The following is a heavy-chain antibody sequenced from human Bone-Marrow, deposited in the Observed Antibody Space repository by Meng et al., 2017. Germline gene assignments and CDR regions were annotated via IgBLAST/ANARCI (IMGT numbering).Heavy chain of an antibody. CDR1: GYTFTDYY. CDR3: ATDLGIAAAGTENWFDP. Sequence: GEVKKPVPTVKIDRKLSGYTFTDYYMHWVQQAPGKGLEWMGLVDPEDGETIDAEKFQGRVTITADTSTDTAYMELSSLRSEDTAVYYCATDLGIAAAGTENWFDPWGQGTLVTVSS. CDR2: VDPEDGET. D-gene: IGHD6-13*01. V-gene: IGHV1-69-2*01. J-gene: IGHJ5*02.